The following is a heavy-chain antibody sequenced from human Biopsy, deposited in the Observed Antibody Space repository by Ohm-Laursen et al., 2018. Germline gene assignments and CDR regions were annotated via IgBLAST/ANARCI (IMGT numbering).Heavy chain of an antibody. CDR2: TWDDGSHQ. Sequence: SLRLSCTASGFNFSAYGMHWVRQAPDKGLEWVALTWDDGSHQYYADSVKGRFTISRDNSKNSLYLHINTLRVEDTAVYYCVTDRLDDITKVRGIMTDWGQGTLVSVSS. V-gene: IGHV3-33*01. J-gene: IGHJ4*02. CDR1: GFNFSAYG. CDR3: VTDRLDDITKVRGIMTD. D-gene: IGHD3-10*01.